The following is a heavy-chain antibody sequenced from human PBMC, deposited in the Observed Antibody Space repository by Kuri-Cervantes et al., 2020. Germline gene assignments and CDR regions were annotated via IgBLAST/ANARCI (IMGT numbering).Heavy chain of an antibody. D-gene: IGHD3-16*01. CDR1: GYTFTNYL. CDR3: ARGAFHAGGRGMDV. Sequence: SVKVSCKASGYTFTNYLMHWVRQAPGQGLEWMGGIIPIFGTANYAQKFQGRVTITADESTSTAYMELSSLRSEDTAVYYCARGAFHAGGRGMDVWGQGTTVTVSS. CDR2: IIPIFGTA. V-gene: IGHV1-69*13. J-gene: IGHJ6*02.